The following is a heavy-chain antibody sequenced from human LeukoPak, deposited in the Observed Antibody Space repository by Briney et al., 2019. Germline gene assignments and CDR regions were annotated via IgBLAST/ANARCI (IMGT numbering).Heavy chain of an antibody. Sequence: GRSMRLSCAASGFTFDDYAMHWVRQAPGKGLEWVSGISWNSGSIGYADSVKGRFTISRDNAKNSLYLQMNSLRAEDTALYYCAKAPGRYSSSWYYFDYWGQGTLVTVSS. CDR1: GFTFDDYA. V-gene: IGHV3-9*01. CDR3: AKAPGRYSSSWYYFDY. D-gene: IGHD6-13*01. CDR2: ISWNSGSI. J-gene: IGHJ4*02.